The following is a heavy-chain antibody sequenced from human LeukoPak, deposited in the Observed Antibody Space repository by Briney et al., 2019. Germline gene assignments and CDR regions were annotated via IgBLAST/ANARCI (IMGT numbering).Heavy chain of an antibody. D-gene: IGHD4-17*01. CDR3: TRDPAVTTGYGMDV. Sequence: GGSLRLSCAASGFTVSSSFMSWVRQAPGKGLEWVSVIYTGGNTYYTDSVKSRFIISRDDSKNTVYLQMNSLRAEDTAVYYCTRDPAVTTGYGMDVWGQGTTVTVSS. J-gene: IGHJ6*02. CDR2: IYTGGNT. V-gene: IGHV3-66*01. CDR1: GFTVSSSF.